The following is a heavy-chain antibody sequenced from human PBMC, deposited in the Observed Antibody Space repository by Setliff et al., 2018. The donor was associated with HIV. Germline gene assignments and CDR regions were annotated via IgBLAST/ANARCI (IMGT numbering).Heavy chain of an antibody. Sequence: ASVKVSCKASGYTFINFGISWVRQAPGQGLEGMGWISAYNGNTNPAQRLQGRVTLTTDTSPSTAYLDLRSLRSDATAVYFCARENEGGAFDIWGQGTMVTVSS. J-gene: IGHJ3*02. CDR1: GYTFINFG. D-gene: IGHD1-1*01. CDR3: ARENEGGAFDI. CDR2: ISAYNGNT. V-gene: IGHV1-18*01.